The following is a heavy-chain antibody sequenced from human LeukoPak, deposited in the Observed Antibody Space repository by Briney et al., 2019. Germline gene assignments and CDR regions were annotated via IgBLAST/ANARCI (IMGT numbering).Heavy chain of an antibody. D-gene: IGHD3-9*01. J-gene: IGHJ4*02. Sequence: PGGSLRLSCAASGFTVGSNYMSWVRQAPGKGLEWVSVIYSGGSTYYADSVKGRFTISRDNSKNTLYLQMNSLRAEDTAVYYCARVLSILTRVDYWGQGTLATVSS. CDR2: IYSGGST. CDR1: GFTVGSNY. CDR3: ARVLSILTRVDY. V-gene: IGHV3-53*01.